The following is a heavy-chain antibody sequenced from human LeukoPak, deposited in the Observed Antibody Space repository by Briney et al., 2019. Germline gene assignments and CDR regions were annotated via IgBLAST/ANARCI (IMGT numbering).Heavy chain of an antibody. D-gene: IGHD3-10*01. CDR3: ATGRSYYSPLDY. CDR1: GYTFTDYY. V-gene: IGHV1-69-2*01. Sequence: APVKVSCKVSGYTFTDYYMHWVQQAPGKGLEWMGLVDPEDGETIYAEKFQGRVTITADTSTDTAYMELSSLRSEDTAVYYCATGRSYYSPLDYWGQGTLVTVSS. CDR2: VDPEDGET. J-gene: IGHJ4*02.